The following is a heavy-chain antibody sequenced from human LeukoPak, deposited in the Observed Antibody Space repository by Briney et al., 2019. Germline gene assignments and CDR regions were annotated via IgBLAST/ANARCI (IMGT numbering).Heavy chain of an antibody. CDR3: ARHDTDELGYYYCYMDV. J-gene: IGHJ6*03. CDR2: IYYSGST. D-gene: IGHD6-13*01. CDR1: GGSISSSSYY. Sequence: SETLSLTCTVSGGSISSSSYYWGWIRQPPGKGLEWIGSIYYSGSTYYNPSLKSRVTISVDTSKNQFSLKLSSVTAADTAVYYCARHDTDELGYYYCYMDVWGKGTTVTVSS. V-gene: IGHV4-39*01.